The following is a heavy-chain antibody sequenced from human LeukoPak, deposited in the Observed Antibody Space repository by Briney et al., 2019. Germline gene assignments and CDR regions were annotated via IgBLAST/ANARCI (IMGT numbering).Heavy chain of an antibody. CDR1: GGPISSYY. CDR3: ARDTSLWFGEYNY. J-gene: IGHJ4*02. Sequence: SETLSLTYTVSGGPISSYYWSWIRQPPGKGLEWIGYIYYSGSTNYNPSLKSRVTISVDTSKNQFSLKLSSVTAADTAVYYCARDTSLWFGEYNYWGQGTLVTVSS. D-gene: IGHD3-10*01. CDR2: IYYSGST. V-gene: IGHV4-59*01.